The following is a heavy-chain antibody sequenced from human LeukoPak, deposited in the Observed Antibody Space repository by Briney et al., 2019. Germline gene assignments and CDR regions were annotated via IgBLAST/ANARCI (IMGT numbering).Heavy chain of an antibody. CDR3: TRDREYGDCYFDY. CDR1: GFTFGDYA. J-gene: IGHJ4*02. CDR2: IRSKAYGGTT. Sequence: GGSLRLSCTASGFTFGDYAMSWFRQAPGKGLEWGGFIRSKAYGGTTEYAASVKGRFTISRDDSKSIAYLQMNSLKTEDTAVYYCTRDREYGDCYFDYWGQGTLVTVSS. D-gene: IGHD4-17*01. V-gene: IGHV3-49*03.